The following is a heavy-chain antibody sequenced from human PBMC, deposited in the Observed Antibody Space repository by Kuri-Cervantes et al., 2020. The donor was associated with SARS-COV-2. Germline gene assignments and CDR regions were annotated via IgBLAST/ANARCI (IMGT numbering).Heavy chain of an antibody. D-gene: IGHD6-25*01. V-gene: IGHV4-30-2*01. CDR3: ARVVQWRLLSDDYYYMDV. J-gene: IGHJ6*03. Sequence: SETLSLTCSVSRGSINSHGSITSNFWTWIRQPPGKGLEWIGYIYHSGSTHYNPSLKSRVTMSLDRSKNQFSLKLSSLTAADTAVYYCARVVQWRLLSDDYYYMDVWGKGTTVTVSS. CDR1: RGSINSHGSITSNF. CDR2: IYHSGST.